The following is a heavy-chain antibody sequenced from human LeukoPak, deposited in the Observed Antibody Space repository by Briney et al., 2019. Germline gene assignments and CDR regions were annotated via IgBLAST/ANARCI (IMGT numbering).Heavy chain of an antibody. CDR2: IYYSGST. V-gene: IGHV4-39*07. CDR3: ARMGIAAAGPQGY. D-gene: IGHD6-13*01. Sequence: PSETLSLTCTVSGGSISSSSYYWGWIRQPPGKGLEWIGSIYYSGSTYYNPSLKSRVTISVDTSKNQFSLKLSSVTAADTAVYYCARMGIAAAGPQGYWGQGTLVTVSS. CDR1: GGSISSSSYY. J-gene: IGHJ4*02.